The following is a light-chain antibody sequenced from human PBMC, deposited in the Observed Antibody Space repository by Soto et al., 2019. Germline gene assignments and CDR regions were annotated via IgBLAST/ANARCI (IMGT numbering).Light chain of an antibody. Sequence: DIVMTQSPLSLPVTPGEPASISCRSSQSLLHSNGYNYLYWYLQKPGQSPQLLIYLGSNRSSGVPDRFSGSGSGTDFTLKISRVEAEDVGVYYCMQALQTLWTFGQGTKLEIK. CDR2: LGS. CDR1: QSLLHSNGYNY. V-gene: IGKV2-28*01. CDR3: MQALQTLWT. J-gene: IGKJ2*02.